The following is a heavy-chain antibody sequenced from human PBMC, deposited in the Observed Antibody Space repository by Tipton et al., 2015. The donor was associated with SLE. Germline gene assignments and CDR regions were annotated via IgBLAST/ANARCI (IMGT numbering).Heavy chain of an antibody. D-gene: IGHD3-16*02. CDR2: INHSGST. J-gene: IGHJ5*02. CDR1: GGSFSGYY. Sequence: TLSLTCAVYGGSFSGYYWSWIRQPPGKGLEWIGEINHSGSTNYNPSLKSRVTISVDTSKNQFSLKLSSVTAADTAVYYCARYRTFGFDPWGQGTLVTVSS. V-gene: IGHV4-34*01. CDR3: ARYRTFGFDP.